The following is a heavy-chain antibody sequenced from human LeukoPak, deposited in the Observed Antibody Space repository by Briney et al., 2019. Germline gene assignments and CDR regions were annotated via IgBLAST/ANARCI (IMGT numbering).Heavy chain of an antibody. CDR3: ARALRILKRGYSYGWAYYFDY. J-gene: IGHJ4*02. CDR1: GYTFTSYG. Sequence: ASVKVSCKASGYTFTSYGISWVRQAPGQGLEWMGWISAYNGNTNYAQKLQGRVTMTTDTSTSTAYMELRSLRSDDTAVYYCARALRILKRGYSYGWAYYFDYWGQGTLVTVSS. D-gene: IGHD5-18*01. CDR2: ISAYNGNT. V-gene: IGHV1-18*01.